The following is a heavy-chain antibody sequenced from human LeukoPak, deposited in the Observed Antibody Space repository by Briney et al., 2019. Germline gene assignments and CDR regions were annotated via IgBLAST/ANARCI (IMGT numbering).Heavy chain of an antibody. J-gene: IGHJ3*02. CDR2: INNRGTT. V-gene: IGHV4-34*01. CDR3: AWCGGDCYTDAFDI. CDR1: GGSLSPHY. Sequence: SETLSLTCAVSGGSLSPHYWSWIRRPLGKGLEWIGEINNRGTTNYSPSLRGRATISVDTSKNQFSLRLTSVTAADTAVYYCAWCGGDCYTDAFDIWGQGTMVTVSS. D-gene: IGHD2-21*02.